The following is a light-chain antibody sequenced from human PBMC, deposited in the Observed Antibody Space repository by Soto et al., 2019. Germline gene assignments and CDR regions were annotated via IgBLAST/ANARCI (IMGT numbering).Light chain of an antibody. CDR3: SSYTTHHTRV. CDR1: SNDIGGYNY. J-gene: IGLJ3*02. CDR2: EVY. V-gene: IGLV2-14*01. Sequence: QPVLTQPASVSGSPGQSITFSCTGTSNDIGGYNYVSWFQHHPDKAPKLIIYEVYDRPSGVSNRFSGSKSGNTASLTISGLQPEDEADYYCSSYTTHHTRVFGGGTKLTVL.